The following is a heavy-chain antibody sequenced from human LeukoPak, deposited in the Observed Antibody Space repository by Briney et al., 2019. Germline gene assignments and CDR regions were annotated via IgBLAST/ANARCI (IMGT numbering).Heavy chain of an antibody. Sequence: GGSLRLSCAASGFTFSHYYMSWVRQAPGKGLEGVANIKQDGSEQFYLDSVKGRFTISRDNSKNTLYLQMNSLRAEDTAVYYCAKDPTSYYYDSSGYYNGYWGQGTLVTVSS. CDR2: IKQDGSEQ. D-gene: IGHD3-22*01. CDR1: GFTFSHYY. J-gene: IGHJ4*02. V-gene: IGHV3-7*01. CDR3: AKDPTSYYYDSSGYYNGY.